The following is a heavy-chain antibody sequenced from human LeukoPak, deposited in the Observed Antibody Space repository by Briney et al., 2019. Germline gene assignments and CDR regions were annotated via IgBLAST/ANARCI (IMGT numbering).Heavy chain of an antibody. CDR3: ASIAAAGTHYYYGMDV. CDR1: GFTFSSYA. Sequence: GGSLRLSCAASGFTFSSYAMSWVRQAPGKGLEWVSVISGSGGSTYYADSVKGRFTISRDNSKNTLYLQMNSLRAEDTAVYYCASIAAAGTHYYYGMDVWGQGTTVTVSS. V-gene: IGHV3-23*01. J-gene: IGHJ6*02. D-gene: IGHD6-13*01. CDR2: ISGSGGST.